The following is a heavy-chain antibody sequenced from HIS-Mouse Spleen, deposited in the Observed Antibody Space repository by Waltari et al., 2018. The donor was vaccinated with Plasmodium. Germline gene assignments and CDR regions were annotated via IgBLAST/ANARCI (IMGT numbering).Heavy chain of an antibody. CDR1: GFTFSSSW. J-gene: IGHJ3*02. V-gene: IGHV3-74*01. Sequence: EVQLVESGGGLVRPGGSVRLPCAASGFTFSSSWMHWVRQAPGKGLVWVSRINSDGSSTSYADSVKGRFTISRDNAKNTLYLQMNSLRAEDTAVYYCARTIAAAGTGDAFDMWGQGTMVTVSS. CDR3: ARTIAAAGTGDAFDM. CDR2: INSDGSST. D-gene: IGHD6-13*01.